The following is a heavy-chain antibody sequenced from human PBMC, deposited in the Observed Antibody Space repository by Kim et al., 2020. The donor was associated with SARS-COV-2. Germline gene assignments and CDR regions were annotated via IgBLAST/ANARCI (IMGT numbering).Heavy chain of an antibody. CDR1: GGSISGYY. CDR2: IYYSGST. J-gene: IGHJ6*04. D-gene: IGHD6-19*01. CDR3: ARVESARYSSGWYYYYYSMDV. V-gene: IGHV4-59*01. Sequence: SETLSLTCTVSGGSISGYYWSWIRQPPGKGLEWIGYIYYSGSTNYNPSLKSRVTISVDTSKNQFSLKLSSVTAADTPGYYVARVESARYSSGWYYYYYSMDVGAKGTTVTVSS.